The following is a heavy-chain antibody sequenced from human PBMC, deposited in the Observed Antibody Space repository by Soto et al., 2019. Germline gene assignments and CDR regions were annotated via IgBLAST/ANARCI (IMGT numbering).Heavy chain of an antibody. V-gene: IGHV4-31*03. CDR2: IYYSGST. J-gene: IGHJ4*02. CDR3: ASIRKEVWNYASISGVNFDY. CDR1: GGSISSGGYY. Sequence: PSETLSLTCTVSGGSISSGGYYWSWIRQHPGKGLEWIGYIYYSGSTYYNPSLKSRVTIPVDTSKNQFSLKLSSVTAADTAVYYCASIRKEVWNYASISGVNFDYWGQGTLVTVSS. D-gene: IGHD1-7*01.